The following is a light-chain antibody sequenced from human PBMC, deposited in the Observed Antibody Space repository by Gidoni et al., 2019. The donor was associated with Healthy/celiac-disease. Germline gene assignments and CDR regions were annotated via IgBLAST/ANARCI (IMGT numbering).Light chain of an antibody. CDR2: GAS. CDR1: QTFSSN. J-gene: IGKJ2*01. CDR3: QQYNNWLYT. V-gene: IGKV3-15*01. Sequence: EIVMTQSPATLSVSPGESATLPCRASQTFSSNLAWYQQKPGQAPRLLIYGASTRATGIPARFSGSGSGTEFTLTISSLQSEDFAVYYCQQYNNWLYTFGQGTKLEIK.